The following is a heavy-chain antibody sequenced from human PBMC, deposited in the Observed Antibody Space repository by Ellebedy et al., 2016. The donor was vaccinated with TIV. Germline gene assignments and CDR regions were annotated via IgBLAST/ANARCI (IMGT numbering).Heavy chain of an antibody. CDR3: AASSFYGTMILH. J-gene: IGHJ4*02. V-gene: IGHV1-69*13. D-gene: IGHD3-22*01. CDR2: IFPISDSA. CDR1: GGSFSRNA. Sequence: AASVKVSCKASGGSFSRNAVTWVRQAPGQGLEWTGGIFPISDSANYAHQFQGRVTIIADRSTSTATLELSSLRSADTAVYYCAASSFYGTMILHWGQGTLVTVSS.